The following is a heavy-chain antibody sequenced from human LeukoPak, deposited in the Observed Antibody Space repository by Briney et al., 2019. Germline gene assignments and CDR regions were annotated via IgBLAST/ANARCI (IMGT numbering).Heavy chain of an antibody. Sequence: GGSLRLSCAASGFTFSSYWMHWVRQAPGKGLVWVSRINSDGSSTSYADPVKGRFTISRDNAKNTLYLQMNSLRAEDTAVYYCARGYSSGWFRKYYFDYWGQGTLVTVSS. D-gene: IGHD6-19*01. CDR3: ARGYSSGWFRKYYFDY. CDR2: INSDGSST. V-gene: IGHV3-74*01. CDR1: GFTFSSYW. J-gene: IGHJ4*02.